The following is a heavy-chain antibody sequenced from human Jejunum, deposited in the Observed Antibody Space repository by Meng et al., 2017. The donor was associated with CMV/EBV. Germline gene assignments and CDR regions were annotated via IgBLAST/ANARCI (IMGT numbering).Heavy chain of an antibody. CDR2: IKQDGSEK. D-gene: IGHD3-16*01. V-gene: IGHV3-7*01. CDR1: FTVSSYW. Sequence: FTVSSYWMSWVRQAPGKGLEWVANIKQDGSEKYYGVSVKGRFTISRDNAKNSLSLQMNSLRAEDTAVYYCARDLENGYASSIKDYWGQGTLVTVSS. J-gene: IGHJ4*02. CDR3: ARDLENGYASSIKDY.